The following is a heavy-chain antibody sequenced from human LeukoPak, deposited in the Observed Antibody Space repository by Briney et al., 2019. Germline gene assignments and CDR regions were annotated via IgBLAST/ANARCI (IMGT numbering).Heavy chain of an antibody. D-gene: IGHD2-2*01. V-gene: IGHV1-18*04. CDR1: GYTFTSYG. J-gene: IGHJ4*02. CDR3: ARRYCSSTSCYGELDY. CDR2: ISAYNGNT. Sequence: GASVTVSCKASGYTFTSYGISWVRQAPGQGLEWMGWISAYNGNTNYAQKLQGRVTMTTDTSTSTAYMELRSLRSDDTAVYYCARRYCSSTSCYGELDYWGQGTLVTVSS.